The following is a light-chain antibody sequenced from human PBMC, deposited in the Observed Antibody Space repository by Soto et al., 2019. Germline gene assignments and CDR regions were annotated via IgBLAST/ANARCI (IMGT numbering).Light chain of an antibody. V-gene: IGLV2-14*01. CDR1: SSDVGGYNS. CDR3: SSYTSSSTRV. J-gene: IGLJ1*01. Sequence: QSVPTQPASVSGSPGQSITISCTGTSSDVGGYNSVSWYQQHPGKAPKLVIYEVTNRPSGISNRFSGSKSGNTASLTISGLQAEDEADYYCSSYTSSSTRVFGTGTKVTVL. CDR2: EVT.